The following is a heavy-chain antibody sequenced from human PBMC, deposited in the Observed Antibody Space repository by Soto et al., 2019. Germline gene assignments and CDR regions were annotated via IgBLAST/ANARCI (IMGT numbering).Heavy chain of an antibody. CDR2: ISYDGSNK. V-gene: IGHV3-30*18. CDR3: SKDRSPFPYYYGMDV. CDR1: GFTFSSYG. J-gene: IGHJ6*02. Sequence: GGSLRLSCAASGFTFSSYGMHWVRQAPGKGLEWVAVISYDGSNKYYADSVKGRFTTSRDNSKNTLYLQMNSLRAEDTAVYYCSKDRSPFPYYYGMDVWGQGTTVTVSS.